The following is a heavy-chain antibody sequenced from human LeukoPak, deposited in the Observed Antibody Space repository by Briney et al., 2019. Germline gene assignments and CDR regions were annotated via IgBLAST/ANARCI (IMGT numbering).Heavy chain of an antibody. CDR3: ARMMSTVTTFDI. D-gene: IGHD4-17*01. CDR1: GGSISSSSYY. J-gene: IGHJ3*02. CDR2: IFYTGST. V-gene: IGHV4-39*01. Sequence: SETLSLTCTVSGGSISSSSYYWGWVRHPPGKGLEWIGTIFYTGSTYYNPSLKSRVTISVDTSKNQFSLKLSSVTAADTAVYYCARMMSTVTTFDIWGQGTMVTVSS.